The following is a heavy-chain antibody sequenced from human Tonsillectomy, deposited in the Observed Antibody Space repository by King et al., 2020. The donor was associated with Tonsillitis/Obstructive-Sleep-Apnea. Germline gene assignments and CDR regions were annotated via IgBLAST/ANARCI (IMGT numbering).Heavy chain of an antibody. CDR1: GFTFSDYY. Sequence: VQLVESGGGLVRPGGSLRLSCAASGFTFSDYYINWIRQAPGKRLDWISYINPTGADANFADSVKGRSTISRDNAKNSVYLQINSLRAEDRAVYYCARDSNDDSGSFQFDYWGQGTVVTVSS. J-gene: IGHJ4*02. CDR3: ARDSNDDSGSFQFDY. D-gene: IGHD1-1*01. CDR2: INPTGADA. V-gene: IGHV3-11*05.